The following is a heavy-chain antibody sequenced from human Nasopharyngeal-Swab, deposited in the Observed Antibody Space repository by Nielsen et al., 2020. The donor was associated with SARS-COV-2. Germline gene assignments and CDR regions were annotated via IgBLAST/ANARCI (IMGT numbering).Heavy chain of an antibody. J-gene: IGHJ3*02. CDR2: IHGGGTT. Sequence: GGSLRLSCAASGFSVSSNYMNWVRLAPGKGLEWVSVIHGGGTTYYADSVKGRFAISRDNSKNTVDLQMNSLRVEDTALYYCASTGGRGWLALGAFDIWGQGTMVTVSS. CDR1: GFSVSSNY. CDR3: ASTGGRGWLALGAFDI. D-gene: IGHD6-19*01. V-gene: IGHV3-53*01.